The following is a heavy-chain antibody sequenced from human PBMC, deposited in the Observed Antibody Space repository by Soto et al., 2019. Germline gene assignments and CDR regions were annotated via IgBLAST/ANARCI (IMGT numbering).Heavy chain of an antibody. CDR2: IYYSGST. V-gene: IGHV4-59*01. Sequence: PSETLSLTCTVSGGSISSYYWSWIRQPPGKGLEWIGYIYYSGSTNYNPSLKSRVTISVDTSKNQFSLKLSSVTAADTAVYYCARTEVLLWFGELLSWFDPWGQGTLVTVSS. CDR3: ARTEVLLWFGELLSWFDP. J-gene: IGHJ5*02. CDR1: GGSISSYY. D-gene: IGHD3-10*01.